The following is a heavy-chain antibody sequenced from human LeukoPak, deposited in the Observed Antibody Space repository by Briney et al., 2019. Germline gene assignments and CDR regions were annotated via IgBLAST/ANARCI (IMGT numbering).Heavy chain of an antibody. CDR3: TTDPAGGYCTNGVCYGANFDY. V-gene: IGHV3-15*01. J-gene: IGHJ4*02. CDR2: IKSKTDGGTT. D-gene: IGHD2-8*01. CDR1: GFTFSNAW. Sequence: GGSLRLSCAASGFTFSNAWMSWVRQAPGKGLEWVGRIKSKTDGGTTDYAAPVKGRFTISRDDSKNTLYLQMNSLKTEDTAVYYCTTDPAGGYCTNGVCYGANFDYWGQGTLVTVSS.